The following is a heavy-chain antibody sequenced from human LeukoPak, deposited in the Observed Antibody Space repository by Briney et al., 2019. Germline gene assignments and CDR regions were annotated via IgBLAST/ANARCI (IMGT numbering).Heavy chain of an antibody. J-gene: IGHJ4*02. Sequence: GGSLRLSCAASGFTFSSYWMSWVRQAPGKGLEWVANIKQDGSEKYYVDSVKGRFTISRDNAKNSLYLQMNSLRAEDTAVYYCARDQDYYDSSGYNGYWGQGTLVTVSS. CDR2: IKQDGSEK. D-gene: IGHD3-22*01. CDR1: GFTFSSYW. CDR3: ARDQDYYDSSGYNGY. V-gene: IGHV3-7*01.